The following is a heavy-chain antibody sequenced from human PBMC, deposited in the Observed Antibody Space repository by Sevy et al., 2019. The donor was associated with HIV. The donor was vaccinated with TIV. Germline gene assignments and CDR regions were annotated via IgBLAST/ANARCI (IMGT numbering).Heavy chain of an antibody. Sequence: GESLKISCAASGFTVSSNYMSWVRQAPGKGLEWVSVIYSCGSTYYADSVKGRFTISRDNSKNTLYLQMNSLRAEDTAVYYCARVNCSGGSCYYYYGMDVWVQGTTVTVSS. CDR3: ARVNCSGGSCYYYYGMDV. CDR2: IYSCGST. J-gene: IGHJ6*02. D-gene: IGHD2-15*01. CDR1: GFTVSSNY. V-gene: IGHV3-53*01.